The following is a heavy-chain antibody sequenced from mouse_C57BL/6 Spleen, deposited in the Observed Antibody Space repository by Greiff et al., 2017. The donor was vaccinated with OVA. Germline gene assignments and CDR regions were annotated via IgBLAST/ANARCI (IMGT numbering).Heavy chain of an antibody. V-gene: IGHV5-4*03. J-gene: IGHJ1*03. CDR1: GFTFSSYA. D-gene: IGHD4-1*01. CDR2: ISDGGSYT. CDR3: ARAELGYFDV. Sequence: EVMLVESGGGLVKPGGSLKLSCAASGFTFSSYAMSWVRQTPEKRLEWVATISDGGSYTYYPDNVKGRFTISRDNAKNNLYLQMSHLKSEDTAMYYCARAELGYFDVWGTGTTVTVSS.